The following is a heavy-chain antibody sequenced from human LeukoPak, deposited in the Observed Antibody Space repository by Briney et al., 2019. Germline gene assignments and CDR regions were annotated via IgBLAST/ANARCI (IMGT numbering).Heavy chain of an antibody. J-gene: IGHJ4*02. Sequence: SETLSLTCAVYGGSFSGYYWSWIRQPPGKGLEWIGEINHSGSTNHNPSLKSRVTISVDTSKNQFSLKLSSVTAADTAVYYCASHLWGSYRFFDYWGQGTLVTVSS. CDR3: ASHLWGSYRFFDY. D-gene: IGHD3-16*02. V-gene: IGHV4-34*01. CDR2: INHSGST. CDR1: GGSFSGYY.